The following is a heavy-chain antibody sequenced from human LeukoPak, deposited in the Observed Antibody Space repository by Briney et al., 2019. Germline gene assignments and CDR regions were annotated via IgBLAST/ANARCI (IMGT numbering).Heavy chain of an antibody. J-gene: IGHJ4*02. V-gene: IGHV1-2*02. Sequence: AASVKVSCKASGYTFTGYYMHWVRQAPGQGLEWMGWINPNSGGANYAQKFQGRVTMTRNTSISTAYMELSRLSSDGTAVYYCARGMLCGYSYLLAYWGQGTLVTVSS. D-gene: IGHD5-18*01. CDR1: GYTFTGYY. CDR2: INPNSGGA. CDR3: ARGMLCGYSYLLAY.